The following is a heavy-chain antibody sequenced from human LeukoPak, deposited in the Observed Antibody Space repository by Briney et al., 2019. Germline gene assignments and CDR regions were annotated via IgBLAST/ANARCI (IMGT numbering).Heavy chain of an antibody. CDR1: GFTFSSYG. J-gene: IGHJ4*02. D-gene: IGHD3-10*01. V-gene: IGHV3-30*02. Sequence: GGSLRLSCAASGFTFSSYGMHWVRQAPGKGLEWVAFIRYDGSNKYYADPVKGRFTISRDDSKNTLYLQMNSLRAEDTAVYYCAKTSWGGSGSYFTDYWGQGTLVTVSS. CDR3: AKTSWGGSGSYFTDY. CDR2: IRYDGSNK.